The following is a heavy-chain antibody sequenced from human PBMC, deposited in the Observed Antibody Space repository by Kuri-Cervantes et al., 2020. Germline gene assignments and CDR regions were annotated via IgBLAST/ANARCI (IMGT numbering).Heavy chain of an antibody. J-gene: IGHJ6*03. D-gene: IGHD1-26*01. CDR1: GYTFTDYY. CDR3: ARDLGGASGYYYYYYMDV. CDR2: ISAYNGDT. Sequence: ASVKVSCKASGYTFTDYYMHWVRQAPGQGLEWMGWISAYNGDTNYAQKLQGRVTMTTDTSTSTAYMELRSLRSDDTAVYYCARDLGGASGYYYYYYMDVWGKGTTVTVSS. V-gene: IGHV1-18*04.